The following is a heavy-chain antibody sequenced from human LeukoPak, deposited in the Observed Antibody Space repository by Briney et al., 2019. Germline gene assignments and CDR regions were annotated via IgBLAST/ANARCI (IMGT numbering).Heavy chain of an antibody. Sequence: SETLSLTCAVYGGSFSDYYWSWIRQPPGKGLEWIGEINHSGSTNYNPSLKSRVTISVDTSKNQFSLRLSSVTAADTAVYYCARATRIAAAGTGFDSWGQGSLVTVSS. CDR3: ARATRIAAAGTGFDS. J-gene: IGHJ4*02. CDR1: GGSFSDYY. V-gene: IGHV4-34*01. CDR2: INHSGST. D-gene: IGHD6-13*01.